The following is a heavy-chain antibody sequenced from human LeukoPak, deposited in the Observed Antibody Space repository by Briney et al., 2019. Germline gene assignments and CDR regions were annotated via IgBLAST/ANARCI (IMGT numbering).Heavy chain of an antibody. CDR3: ARDRYYYDSSGQRGPIDY. Sequence: KTSETLSLTCAVYGGSFSGYYWSWVRQPPGKGLEWIGEINDSGSTNYNPSLKSRVTMSVDTSKNQFSLKLNSVTAADTAVYYCARDRYYYDSSGQRGPIDYWGQGTLVTVSS. D-gene: IGHD3-22*01. V-gene: IGHV4-34*01. CDR2: INDSGST. J-gene: IGHJ4*02. CDR1: GGSFSGYY.